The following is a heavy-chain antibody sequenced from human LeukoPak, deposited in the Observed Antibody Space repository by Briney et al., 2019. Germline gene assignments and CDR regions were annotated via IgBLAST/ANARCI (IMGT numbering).Heavy chain of an antibody. Sequence: ASVKVSCKASGYTFTGYYMHWVRQAPGQGLEWMGWINPNSGGTNYAQKFQGRVTMTTDTSTSTAYMELRSLRSDDTAVYYCARGRRYYYGSGSYGSDYWGQGTLVTVSS. CDR3: ARGRRYYYGSGSYGSDY. CDR1: GYTFTGYY. V-gene: IGHV1-2*02. J-gene: IGHJ4*02. D-gene: IGHD3-10*01. CDR2: INPNSGGT.